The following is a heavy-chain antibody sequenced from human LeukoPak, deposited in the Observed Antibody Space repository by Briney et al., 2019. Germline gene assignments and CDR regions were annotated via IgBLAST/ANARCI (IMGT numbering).Heavy chain of an antibody. CDR2: INPNSGGT. D-gene: IGHD3-10*01. CDR3: ARDDYGSGSYYNPFDY. J-gene: IGHJ4*02. Sequence: ASVKVSCKASGYTFIGYYMHWVRQAPGQGLEWMGRINPNSGGTNYAQKCQGRVTMTRDTSISTAYMELSRLRSDDTAVYYCARDDYGSGSYYNPFDYWGQGTLVTVSS. CDR1: GYTFIGYY. V-gene: IGHV1-2*06.